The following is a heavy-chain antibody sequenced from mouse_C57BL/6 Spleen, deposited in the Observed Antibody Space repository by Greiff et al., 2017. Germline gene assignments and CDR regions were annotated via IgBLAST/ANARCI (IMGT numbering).Heavy chain of an antibody. CDR2: ILPGSGST. CDR1: GYTFTGYW. CDR3: ARGAHSSGWYYFDY. Sequence: QVQLQQSGAELMKPGASVKLSCKATGYTFTGYWIEWVKQRPGHGLEWIGEILPGSGSTNYNGKFKGKATFTADTSSSPAYMQLSSLTTEDSAIYYCARGAHSSGWYYFDYWGQGTTLTVSS. V-gene: IGHV1-9*01. D-gene: IGHD3-2*02. J-gene: IGHJ2*01.